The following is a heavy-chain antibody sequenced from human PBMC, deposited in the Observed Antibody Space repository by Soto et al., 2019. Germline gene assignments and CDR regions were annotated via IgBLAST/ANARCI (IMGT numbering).Heavy chain of an antibody. J-gene: IGHJ4*02. V-gene: IGHV3-23*01. CDR1: GFTFSSYA. CDR3: ANYYVWGSYRSPQVGYSDY. D-gene: IGHD3-16*02. CDR2: ISGSGGST. Sequence: EVQLLESVGGLVQPGGSLRLSCAASGFTFSSYAMSWVRQAPGKGLEWVSAISGSGGSTYYADSVKGRFTISRDNSKNTLYLQMNSLRAEDTAVYYCANYYVWGSYRSPQVGYSDYWGQGTLVTVSS.